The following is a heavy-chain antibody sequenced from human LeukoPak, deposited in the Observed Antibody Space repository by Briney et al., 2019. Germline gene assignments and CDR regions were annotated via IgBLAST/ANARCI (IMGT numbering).Heavy chain of an antibody. D-gene: IGHD3-10*01. V-gene: IGHV4-30-2*01. CDR1: GGSISSGGYS. Sequence: SQTLSLTCAVSGGSISSGGYSWSWLRQPPGKGLEWIGYIYHSGSTYYNPSLKSRVTISVDRSKNQFSLKLSSVTAADTAVYYCARDRKWVVGSGNPGAFDIWGQGTMVTVSS. CDR3: ARDRKWVVGSGNPGAFDI. CDR2: IYHSGST. J-gene: IGHJ3*02.